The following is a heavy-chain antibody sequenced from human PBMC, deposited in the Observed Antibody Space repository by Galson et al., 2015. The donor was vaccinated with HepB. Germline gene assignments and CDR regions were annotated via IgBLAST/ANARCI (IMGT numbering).Heavy chain of an antibody. CDR1: GDTFSRYG. CDR3: ARGPNYYPTNGGMDV. CDR2: ITVYNNNV. V-gene: IGHV1-18*01. Sequence: SVKVSCKAAGDTFSRYGISWVRQAPGQGLEWMGWITVYNNNVNYAQKFQDRVTMTTGTSTSTAYMELRGLRSDDTAMYFCARGPNYYPTNGGMDVWGQGTTVTVSS. J-gene: IGHJ6*02. D-gene: IGHD3-10*01.